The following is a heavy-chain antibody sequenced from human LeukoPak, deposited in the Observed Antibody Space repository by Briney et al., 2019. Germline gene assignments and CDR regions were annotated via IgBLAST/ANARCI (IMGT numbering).Heavy chain of an antibody. CDR2: LSHFGTT. D-gene: IGHD2-21*02. CDR1: GGSVTSGSYY. Sequence: PSETLSLTCTVSGGSVTSGSYYWRWTRQPPGKGLEWIGYLSHFGTTNYNPSLKSRVTISADTSKKQFSLKLNSVTAADTAVYYCARGHNYCGGDCSPFDPWGQGTLVTVSS. J-gene: IGHJ5*02. CDR3: ARGHNYCGGDCSPFDP. V-gene: IGHV4-61*01.